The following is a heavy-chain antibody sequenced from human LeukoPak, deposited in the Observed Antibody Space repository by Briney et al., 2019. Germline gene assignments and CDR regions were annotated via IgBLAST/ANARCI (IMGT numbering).Heavy chain of an antibody. CDR3: ARAHRAFDI. V-gene: IGHV4-61*01. Sequence: PSETLSLTCTVSGGSFSSGSHYWSWVRQPPGKGLEWIGHIYYSGSTNYNPSLRSRVTISLDTSKSQFSLKLSSVTAADTAVYYCARAHRAFDIWGQGTMVTVSS. CDR1: GGSFSSGSHY. CDR2: IYYSGST. J-gene: IGHJ3*02.